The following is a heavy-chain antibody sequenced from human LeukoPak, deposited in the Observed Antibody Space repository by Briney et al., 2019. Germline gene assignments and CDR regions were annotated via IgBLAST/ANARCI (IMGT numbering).Heavy chain of an antibody. CDR1: GYTFTSYD. CDR3: ARGPDFWSGYYTDYYYYMDV. V-gene: IGHV1-8*01. D-gene: IGHD3-3*01. J-gene: IGHJ6*03. CDR2: MNPNSGNT. Sequence: ASVKVSCKASGYTFTSYDINWVRQATGQGLEWMGWMNPNSGNTGYAQKFQGRVTITRNTSISTAYMELSSLRSEDTAVYYCARGPDFWSGYYTDYYYYMDVWGKGTTVTVSS.